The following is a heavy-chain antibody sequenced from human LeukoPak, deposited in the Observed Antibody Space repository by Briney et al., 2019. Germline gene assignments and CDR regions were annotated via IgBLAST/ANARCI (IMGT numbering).Heavy chain of an antibody. CDR3: VSTLDIVATIEGDY. J-gene: IGHJ4*02. D-gene: IGHD5-12*01. Sequence: GGSLRLSCAASGFTFSSYSMNWVRQAPGKGLGWVSYISSSSSTIYYADSVKGRFTISRDNAKNSLYLQMNSLRAEDTAVYYCVSTLDIVATIEGDYWGQGTLVTVSS. V-gene: IGHV3-48*01. CDR1: GFTFSSYS. CDR2: ISSSSSTI.